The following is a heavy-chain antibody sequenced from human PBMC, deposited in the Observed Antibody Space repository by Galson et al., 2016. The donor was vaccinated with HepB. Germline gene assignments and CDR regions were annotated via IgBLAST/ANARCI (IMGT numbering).Heavy chain of an antibody. CDR2: TSHDGNGH. D-gene: IGHD6-19*01. J-gene: IGHJ4*02. CDR1: GFNFGGHG. V-gene: IGHV3-30*18. Sequence: SLRLSCAASGFNFGGHGMQWVRQAPGKGLEWLGVTSHDGNGHYYADSVKGRFTISRDNSKNTLYLQIHSLTVDDTAVYYCVKEPIPFSSGWYFDDWGQGTLVTVSS. CDR3: VKEPIPFSSGWYFDD.